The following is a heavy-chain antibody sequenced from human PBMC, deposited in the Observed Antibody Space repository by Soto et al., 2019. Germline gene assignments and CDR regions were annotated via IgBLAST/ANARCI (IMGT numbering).Heavy chain of an antibody. V-gene: IGHV4-4*02. CDR2: IYHSGST. J-gene: IGHJ6*02. Sequence: QVQLQESGPGLVKPSGTLSLTCAVSGGSISSSNWWSWVRQPPGKGLEWIGEIYHSGSTNYNPSLKSRVTILVDQSKNQFSLKLSSVTAADTAVYYCALDSSSSHGGLYYYAMDVWGQGTTVTVSS. CDR1: GGSISSSNW. CDR3: ALDSSSSHGGLYYYAMDV. D-gene: IGHD6-6*01.